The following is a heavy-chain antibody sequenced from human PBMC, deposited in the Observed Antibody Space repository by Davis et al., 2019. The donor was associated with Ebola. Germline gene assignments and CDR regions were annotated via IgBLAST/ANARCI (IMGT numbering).Heavy chain of an antibody. CDR2: IYYSGST. V-gene: IGHV4-39*07. CDR3: ARDKGGASSDF. D-gene: IGHD6-6*01. J-gene: IGHJ4*02. CDR1: GGSVTSGSHY. Sequence: PGGSLRLSCTVSGGSVTSGSHYWGWIRQPPGKGLEWIATIYYSGSTYFNPSLKSRVSMSVDKYRNEFSLRLKSVTAADTAVYYCARDKGGASSDFWGQGILVSVSS.